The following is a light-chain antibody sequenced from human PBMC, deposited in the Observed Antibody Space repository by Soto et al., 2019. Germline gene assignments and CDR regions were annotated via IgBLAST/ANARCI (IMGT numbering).Light chain of an antibody. J-gene: IGKJ1*01. CDR3: QQRSNWWS. CDR1: QSISSY. CDR2: DAS. V-gene: IGKV3-11*01. Sequence: EIVLTQSPATLSLSPGERATLSCRASQSISSYLAWYQQKPGQAPRLLIYDASNRATGIPARFSGSGSGTDFTLTISSLKTEDFAIYFCQQRSNWWSFGQGTKVEI.